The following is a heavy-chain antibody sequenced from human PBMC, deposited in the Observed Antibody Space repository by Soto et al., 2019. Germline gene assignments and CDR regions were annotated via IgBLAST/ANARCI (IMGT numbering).Heavy chain of an antibody. Sequence: PGGSLRLSCAASGFTFSSYAMSWVRQAPGKGLEWVSAISGSGGSTCYADSVKGRFTISRDNSKNTLYLQMNSLRAEDTAVYYCAKAGYSSGWYRRNYYYYMDVWGKGTTVTVSS. D-gene: IGHD6-19*01. CDR1: GFTFSSYA. CDR2: ISGSGGST. CDR3: AKAGYSSGWYRRNYYYYMDV. V-gene: IGHV3-23*01. J-gene: IGHJ6*03.